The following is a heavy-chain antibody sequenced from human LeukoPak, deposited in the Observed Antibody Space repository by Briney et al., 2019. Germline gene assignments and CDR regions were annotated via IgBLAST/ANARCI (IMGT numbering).Heavy chain of an antibody. CDR3: ARDSMITFGGVIVEYYFDY. V-gene: IGHV4-61*01. J-gene: IGHJ4*02. CDR2: TYYSGST. Sequence: SETLSLTCTVSGGSVSSGSYYWSWIRQPPGKGLEWIGYTYYSGSTNYNPSLKSRVTISVDTSKNQFSLKLSSVTAADTAVYYCARDSMITFGGVIVEYYFDYWGQGTLVTVSS. CDR1: GGSVSSGSYY. D-gene: IGHD3-16*02.